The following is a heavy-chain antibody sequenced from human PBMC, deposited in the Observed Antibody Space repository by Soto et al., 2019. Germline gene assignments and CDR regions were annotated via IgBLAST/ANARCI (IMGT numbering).Heavy chain of an antibody. Sequence: EVQLVESGGGLVQPGRSLRLSCAASGFVIDDYAMHWVRQAPGKGLEWVSGISWNSGTLAYADSVKGRFTISRDNANNFLYLQMNSLRFEDTALYYCAKDRDYGGSAPDYWGQGTLVTVSS. V-gene: IGHV3-9*01. CDR2: ISWNSGTL. D-gene: IGHD4-17*01. CDR1: GFVIDDYA. J-gene: IGHJ4*02. CDR3: AKDRDYGGSAPDY.